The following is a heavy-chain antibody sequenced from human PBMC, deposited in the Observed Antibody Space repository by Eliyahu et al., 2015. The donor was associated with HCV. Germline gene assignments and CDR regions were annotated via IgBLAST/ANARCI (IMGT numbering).Heavy chain of an antibody. D-gene: IGHD6-19*01. Sequence: QLQLQESGPGLVKPSETLSLTCTVXGGSXSSSGYYWGWMPPPPGEGAEVDCXVYYCGRTYYXPSLKSRVTISVDTSKNQFSLKLSSVPAADTAMYYCARQPRSGQENNWFDPWGQGTLVTVSS. J-gene: IGHJ5*02. V-gene: IGHV4-39*01. CDR2: VYYCGRT. CDR3: ARQPRSGQENNWFDP. CDR1: GGSXSSSGYY.